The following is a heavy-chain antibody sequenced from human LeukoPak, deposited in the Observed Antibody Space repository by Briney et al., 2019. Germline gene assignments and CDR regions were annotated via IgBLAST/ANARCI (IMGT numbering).Heavy chain of an antibody. CDR2: IYYSGST. Sequence: SETLSLTCTVSGGSISSSSYYGGWIRQPPGKGLEWIGSIYYSGSTYYNPSLKSRVTISVDTSKNQFSLTLSSVTAAGTAVYYCARHRYYYRSGSYYGAPYYMDVWGKGTTVTISS. D-gene: IGHD3-10*01. CDR3: ARHRYYYRSGSYYGAPYYMDV. V-gene: IGHV4-39*01. CDR1: GGSISSSSYY. J-gene: IGHJ6*03.